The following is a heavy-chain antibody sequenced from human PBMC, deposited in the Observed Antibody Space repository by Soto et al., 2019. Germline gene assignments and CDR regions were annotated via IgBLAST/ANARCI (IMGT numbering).Heavy chain of an antibody. CDR2: IHAIGTT. Sequence: QVQLPESGPGLVKPSETLSLTCTVSGASVSTAYWNWVLQAAVNRLKWIVSIHAIGTTNYNPSRSRRVTMSVYTAKNQFSLKVSSVTAADNAVDYCARDMQGLGDSGWLSDSWGQGTLVSVSS. J-gene: IGHJ4*02. D-gene: IGHD6-19*01. V-gene: IGHV4-4*07. CDR1: GASVSTAY. CDR3: ARDMQGLGDSGWLSDS.